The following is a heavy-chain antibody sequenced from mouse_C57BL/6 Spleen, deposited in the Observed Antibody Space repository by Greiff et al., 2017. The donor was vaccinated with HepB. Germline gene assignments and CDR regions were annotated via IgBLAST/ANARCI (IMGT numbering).Heavy chain of an antibody. CDR1: GFTFSDYG. J-gene: IGHJ2*01. D-gene: IGHD4-1*01. Sequence: EVKLVESGGGLVKPGGSLKLSCAASGFTFSDYGMHWVRQAPEKGLEWVAYISSGSSTIYYADTVKGRFTISRDNAKNTLFLQMTSLRSEDTAMYYCASLGPGGYWGQGTTLTVSS. CDR3: ASLGPGGY. CDR2: ISSGSSTI. V-gene: IGHV5-17*01.